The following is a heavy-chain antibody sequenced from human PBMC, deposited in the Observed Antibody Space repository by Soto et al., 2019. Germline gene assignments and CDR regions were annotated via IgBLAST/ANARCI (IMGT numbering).Heavy chain of an antibody. Sequence: PSETLSLTCTVSGGSISSYYWSWIRQPPGKGLEWIGYIYYSGSTNYNPSLKSRVTISVDTSKNQFSLKLSSVTAADTAVYYCARRHYSSTRYYYMDVWGKGTTVTVAS. V-gene: IGHV4-59*08. CDR3: ARRHYSSTRYYYMDV. J-gene: IGHJ6*03. D-gene: IGHD6-13*01. CDR2: IYYSGST. CDR1: GGSISSYY.